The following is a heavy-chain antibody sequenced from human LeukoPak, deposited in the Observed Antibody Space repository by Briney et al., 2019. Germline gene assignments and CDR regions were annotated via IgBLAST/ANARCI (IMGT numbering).Heavy chain of an antibody. V-gene: IGHV3-30*02. Sequence: SGGSLRLSCAASGFTFSNYGMRWVRQAPGKGLEWVAFIRCDGSNKYYGDSVKGRFTISRDNSKNTLYLQMNSLRTEDTAVYYCAKHYDSSGYYSDYWGQGTLVTVSS. J-gene: IGHJ4*02. CDR1: GFTFSNYG. CDR2: IRCDGSNK. CDR3: AKHYDSSGYYSDY. D-gene: IGHD3-22*01.